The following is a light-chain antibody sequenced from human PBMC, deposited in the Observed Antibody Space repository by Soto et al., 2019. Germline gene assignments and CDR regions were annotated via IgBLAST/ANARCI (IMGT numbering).Light chain of an antibody. J-gene: IGKJ4*01. V-gene: IGKV1-9*01. Sequence: DVQKTTSPSSLSASVGERVSITCRASQSISTHLAWYQQKPGKAPKLLIYAASTLQSGVPSRFSGSGSGTEFTLTISSLQPEDFATYYCQQLTSYPLTFGGGTKVDI. CDR3: QQLTSYPLT. CDR1: QSISTH. CDR2: AAS.